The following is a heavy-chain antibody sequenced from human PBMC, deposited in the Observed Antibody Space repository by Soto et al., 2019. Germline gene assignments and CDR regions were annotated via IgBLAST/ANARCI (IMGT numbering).Heavy chain of an antibody. D-gene: IGHD5-18*01. V-gene: IGHV3-21*01. CDR1: GFTFSSYS. CDR3: ARDQPGYSYGYGLGY. Sequence: EVQLVESGGGLVKPGGSLRLSCAASGFTFSSYSMNWVRQAPGKGLEWVSSISSSSSYIYYADSVKGRFTISRDNAKNSLSLQINSLRAEDTAVYYCARDQPGYSYGYGLGYWGQGTLVTVSS. J-gene: IGHJ4*02. CDR2: ISSSSSYI.